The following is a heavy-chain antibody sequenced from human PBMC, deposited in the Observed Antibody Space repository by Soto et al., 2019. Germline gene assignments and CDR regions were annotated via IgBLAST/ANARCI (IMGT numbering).Heavy chain of an antibody. Sequence: QVQLVQSGAEVEKPGSSVKVSCKASGGTFSSYTISWVRQAPGQGLEWMGRIIPILGIANYAQKFQGRVTITADKSTSTAYMELSSLRSEDTAVYYCASCTTIFGVVGIRQYFDLWGRGTLVTVSS. CDR1: GGTFSSYT. D-gene: IGHD3-3*01. CDR3: ASCTTIFGVVGIRQYFDL. J-gene: IGHJ2*01. V-gene: IGHV1-69*02. CDR2: IIPILGIA.